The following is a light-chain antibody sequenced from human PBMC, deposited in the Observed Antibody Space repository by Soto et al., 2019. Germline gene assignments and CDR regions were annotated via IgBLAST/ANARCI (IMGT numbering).Light chain of an antibody. V-gene: IGKV3-20*01. CDR1: QSVSSD. J-gene: IGKJ1*01. Sequence: EIVMTQSPATLSVSPGERATLSCRASQSVSSDLAWYHQKPGQAPRLLIYGASTRATGIPARFSGSGSGTDFTLTISRLEPEDFAVYYCQQYGSSPETFGQGTKVDIK. CDR2: GAS. CDR3: QQYGSSPET.